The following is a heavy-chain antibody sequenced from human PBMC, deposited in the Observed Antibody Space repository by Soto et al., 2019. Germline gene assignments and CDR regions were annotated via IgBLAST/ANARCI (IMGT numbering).Heavy chain of an antibody. CDR1: GDSISNAAYY. J-gene: IGHJ4*02. D-gene: IGHD2-8*02. V-gene: IGHV4-39*02. CDR3: ARDKITGLFDY. Sequence: PSETLSLTCTVSGDSISNAAYYWGWIRQSPGKGLEWIGSIQNSGSTYFNPSLKSRVTISVDTSKNQFSLELTSVTAADTAVYYCARDKITGLFDYWGQGTLVTVSS. CDR2: IQNSGST.